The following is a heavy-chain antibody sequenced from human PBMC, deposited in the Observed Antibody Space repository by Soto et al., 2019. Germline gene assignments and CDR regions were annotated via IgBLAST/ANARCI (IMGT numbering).Heavy chain of an antibody. V-gene: IGHV1-2*04. CDR2: INPNSGGT. J-gene: IGHJ4*02. Sequence: ASVQVSCKASGYTFTGYYMHWVRQAPGQGLEWMGWINPNSGGTNYAQKFQGWVTMTRDTSISTAYMELSRLRSDDTAVYYCATSRGGDSSSPFDYWGQGTLVTVSS. D-gene: IGHD6-6*01. CDR3: ATSRGGDSSSPFDY. CDR1: GYTFTGYY.